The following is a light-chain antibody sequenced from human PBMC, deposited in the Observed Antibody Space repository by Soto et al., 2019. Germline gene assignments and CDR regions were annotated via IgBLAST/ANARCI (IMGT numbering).Light chain of an antibody. J-gene: IGLJ2*01. Sequence: SYELTQPPSVSVAPGQTARITCGGNNMGSKSVHWYQQKPGQAPVLVVYADSDRPSGIPERFAGSNSGNTATLTISRVEAGDEDDYYCQVWDSSSGLVVFGGGTKLTVL. CDR1: NMGSKS. CDR3: QVWDSSSGLVV. V-gene: IGLV3-21*02. CDR2: ADS.